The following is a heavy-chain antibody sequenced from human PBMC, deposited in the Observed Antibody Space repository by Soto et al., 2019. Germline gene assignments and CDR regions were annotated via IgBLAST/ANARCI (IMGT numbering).Heavy chain of an antibody. D-gene: IGHD6-13*01. V-gene: IGHV3-30*04. CDR2: ISYDGSNK. Sequence: PGWSLRVHGAASGFTFSSYAMHWVRQAPGKGLEWVAVISYDGSNKYYADSVKGRFTISRENSSNTLYLQMNSLRAEDTDVYYCARDRRARSRSWRAYTWFDPWAQGTLVTVSS. CDR3: ARDRRARSRSWRAYTWFDP. J-gene: IGHJ5*02. CDR1: GFTFSSYA.